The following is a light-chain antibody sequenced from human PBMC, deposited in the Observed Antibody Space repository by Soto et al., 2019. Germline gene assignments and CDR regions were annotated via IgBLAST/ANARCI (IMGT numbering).Light chain of an antibody. CDR2: GAS. V-gene: IGKV3-15*01. Sequence: EIVMTQSPATLSVSLGGSFTLSCRASQSVTSNLAWHQQKPGQAPRLLIYGASTRATDIPARFSGSGSGTDFTLTITRLEPEDFAVYYCQQYGTSPITFGQGTRLEIK. J-gene: IGKJ5*01. CDR1: QSVTSN. CDR3: QQYGTSPIT.